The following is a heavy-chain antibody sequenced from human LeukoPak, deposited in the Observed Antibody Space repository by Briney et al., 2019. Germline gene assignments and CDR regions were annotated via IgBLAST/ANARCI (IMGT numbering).Heavy chain of an antibody. J-gene: IGHJ4*02. Sequence: GGSLRLSCAASGFTFSSYDMHWVRQATGKGLEWVSAIGTAGDTYYPGSVKGRFTISRENARNSLYLQMNSLRAGDTAAYYCARSIPLTSIAAHGFDYWGQGTLVTVSS. CDR1: GFTFSSYD. CDR3: ARSIPLTSIAAHGFDY. V-gene: IGHV3-13*01. CDR2: IGTAGDT. D-gene: IGHD6-6*01.